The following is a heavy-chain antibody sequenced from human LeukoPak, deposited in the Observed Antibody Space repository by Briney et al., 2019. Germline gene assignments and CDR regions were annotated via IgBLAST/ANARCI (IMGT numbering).Heavy chain of an antibody. Sequence: GGSLRLSCAASGFTFSSYWMSWVRQAPGKGLEWVANIKQDGSERNYVDSVKGRFTISRDNAKNSLYLQMNSLRADDTAVYYCARQTGRVAVLDWGQGTLVTVSS. CDR1: GFTFSSYW. D-gene: IGHD6-19*01. V-gene: IGHV3-7*01. J-gene: IGHJ4*02. CDR2: IKQDGSER. CDR3: ARQTGRVAVLD.